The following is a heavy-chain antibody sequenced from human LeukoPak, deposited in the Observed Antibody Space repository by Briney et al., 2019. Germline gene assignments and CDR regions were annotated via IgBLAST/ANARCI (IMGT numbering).Heavy chain of an antibody. CDR2: ISSSSSYI. D-gene: IGHD3-10*02. V-gene: IGHV3-21*01. J-gene: IGHJ6*04. CDR1: GFTFSSYM. CDR3: AELGITMIGGV. Sequence: PGGSLRLSCATSGFTFSSYMMNWVRQAPGKGLEWVSSISSSSSYIYYADSVKGRFTISRDNAKNSLYLQMNSLRAEDTAVYYCAELGITMIGGVWGKGTTVTISS.